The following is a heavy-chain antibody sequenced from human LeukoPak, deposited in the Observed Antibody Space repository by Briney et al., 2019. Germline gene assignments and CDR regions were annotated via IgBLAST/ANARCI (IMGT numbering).Heavy chain of an antibody. J-gene: IGHJ4*02. CDR3: AKDTSSMAVDY. V-gene: IGHV3-30*18. CDR1: GFTFSSYG. D-gene: IGHD1-26*01. Sequence: GRSLRLSCAASGFTFSSYGMHWVRQAPDKGLECVAVISYDGSNKYYADSVKGRFAISRDNSKNTLYLQMNSLRAEDTAVYYCAKDTSSMAVDYWGQGTLVTVSS. CDR2: ISYDGSNK.